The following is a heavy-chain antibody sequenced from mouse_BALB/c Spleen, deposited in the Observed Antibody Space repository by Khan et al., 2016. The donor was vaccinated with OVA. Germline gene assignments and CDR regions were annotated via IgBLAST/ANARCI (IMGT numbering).Heavy chain of an antibody. Sequence: QIQLVQSVPELKKPGETVKISCNASGYTFPNYGMNWVKQAPGKGLKWMGWINTYTGEPTYTDDFKGRFAFSLETSASTAYLQINNLKHEDMATYFCARGASYWYFDVWGAGTTVTVSS. V-gene: IGHV9-1*02. D-gene: IGHD6-1*01. J-gene: IGHJ1*01. CDR3: ARGASYWYFDV. CDR1: GYTFPNYG. CDR2: INTYTGEP.